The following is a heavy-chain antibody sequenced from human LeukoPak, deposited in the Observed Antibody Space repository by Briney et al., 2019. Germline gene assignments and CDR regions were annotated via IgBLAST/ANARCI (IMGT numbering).Heavy chain of an antibody. CDR1: GFTFSSYA. D-gene: IGHD2-21*02. J-gene: IGHJ4*02. CDR2: ISGSGGST. CDR3: ARDGGAVVVTAIPFDY. V-gene: IGHV3-23*01. Sequence: GGSLRLSCAASGFTFSSYAMSWVRQAPGKGLEWVSAISGSGGSTYYADSVKGRFTISRDNAKNSLYLQMNSLRAEDTAVYYCARDGGAVVVTAIPFDYWGQGTLVTVSS.